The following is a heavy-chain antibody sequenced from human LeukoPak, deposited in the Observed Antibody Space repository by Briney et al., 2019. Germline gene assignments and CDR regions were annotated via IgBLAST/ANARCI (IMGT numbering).Heavy chain of an antibody. CDR1: GYTFTSFG. V-gene: IGHV1-18*01. D-gene: IGHD3-22*01. J-gene: IGHJ3*02. CDR2: INAYNGNT. CDR3: AKAFYDSSGYSDHDAFDI. Sequence: ASVKVSCKASGYTFTSFGISWVRQAPGQGLEWMGWINAYNGNTNYAQELQGRVTMTTDTSTSTVYMELRSLRSDDTALYYCAKAFYDSSGYSDHDAFDIWGQGTMVTVSS.